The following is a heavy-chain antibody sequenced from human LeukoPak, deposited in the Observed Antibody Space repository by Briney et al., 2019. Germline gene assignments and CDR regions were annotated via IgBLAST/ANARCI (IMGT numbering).Heavy chain of an antibody. D-gene: IGHD3-16*02. V-gene: IGHV3-7*01. CDR1: GFTFTTYW. J-gene: IGHJ4*02. CDR2: IKQDGTEK. Sequence: GGYLRLSCAASGFTFTTYWMSSVRQAPGKGLEWVANIKQDGTEKYYVDSVKGRFTISRDNAKNSLYLQMNSLRAEDTAVYYCARAHHRRVYDYVWGSYPYWGQGTLVTVSS. CDR3: ARAHHRRVYDYVWGSYPY.